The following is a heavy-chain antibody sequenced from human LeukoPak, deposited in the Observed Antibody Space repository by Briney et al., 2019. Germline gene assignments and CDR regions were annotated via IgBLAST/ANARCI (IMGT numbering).Heavy chain of an antibody. CDR2: ISVYNGNT. CDR1: GYIFKSYG. Sequence: ASVKVSCKASGYIFKSYGISWVRQAPGQGLEWMGWISVYNGNTKYGQKFQGRVTMTTDTSTSTAYMKLRSLRSDDTAVYYCARGDTYYYGSGPDYWGQGTLVTVSS. V-gene: IGHV1-18*01. D-gene: IGHD3-10*01. CDR3: ARGDTYYYGSGPDY. J-gene: IGHJ4*02.